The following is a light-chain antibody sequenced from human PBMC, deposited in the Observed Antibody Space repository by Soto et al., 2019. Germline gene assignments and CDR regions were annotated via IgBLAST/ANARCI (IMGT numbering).Light chain of an antibody. CDR1: QSVSSN. J-gene: IGKJ4*01. Sequence: EIVLTQSPGTLSVSPGERATLSCRASQSVSSNLVWYQQKPGQAPRLLISGASSRAAGIPARFTGSGSGTEFTLTIDSLQSDDSAIYYCQQYYRWPVTFGGGTKVDI. CDR3: QQYYRWPVT. CDR2: GAS. V-gene: IGKV3-15*01.